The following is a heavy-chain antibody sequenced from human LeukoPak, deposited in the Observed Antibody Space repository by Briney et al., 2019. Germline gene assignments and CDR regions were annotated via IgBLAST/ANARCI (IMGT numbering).Heavy chain of an antibody. Sequence: SETLSLTCAVSGGSISSGGYSWSWIRQPPGKGLEWIGYIYHSGSTYYNPSLKSRVTISVDRSKNQFSLKLSSVTAADTAVYYCARGPNYVWGSYRYFDYWGQGTLVTVSS. D-gene: IGHD3-16*02. J-gene: IGHJ4*02. V-gene: IGHV4-30-2*01. CDR3: ARGPNYVWGSYRYFDY. CDR2: IYHSGST. CDR1: GGSISSGGYS.